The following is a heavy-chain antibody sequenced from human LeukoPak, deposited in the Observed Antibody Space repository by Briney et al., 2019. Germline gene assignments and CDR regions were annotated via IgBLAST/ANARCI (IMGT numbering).Heavy chain of an antibody. J-gene: IGHJ5*02. CDR3: AEEPASSGWFDP. Sequence: TGGSLRLSCAASGFTFSSYAMSWVRQAPGKGLEWVSAISGTGGRTYYADSVKGRFTISRDNSKNTLYLQMNSLRAEDTAVYYCAEEPASSGWFDPWGQGTLVAVSS. D-gene: IGHD6-19*01. CDR2: ISGTGGRT. V-gene: IGHV3-23*01. CDR1: GFTFSSYA.